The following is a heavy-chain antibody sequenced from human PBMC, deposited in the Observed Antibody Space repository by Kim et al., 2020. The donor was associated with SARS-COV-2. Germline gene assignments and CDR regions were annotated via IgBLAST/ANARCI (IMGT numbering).Heavy chain of an antibody. CDR3: ARVCGGDCWAFDY. D-gene: IGHD2-21*01. CDR2: IRSSSSAT. Sequence: GGSLRLSCAASGFTFSSYSMNWVRQAPGKGLEWVSYIRSSSSATYYADSVKGRFTISRDDAKNSLYLQMNSLRDEDTALYYCARVCGGDCWAFDYWGPGTLVTVSS. J-gene: IGHJ4*02. CDR1: GFTFSSYS. V-gene: IGHV3-48*02.